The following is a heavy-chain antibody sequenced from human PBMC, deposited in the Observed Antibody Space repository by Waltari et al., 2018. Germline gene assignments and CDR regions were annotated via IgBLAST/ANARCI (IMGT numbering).Heavy chain of an antibody. CDR3: AREQLVERWFDP. Sequence: EVQLLESGGGLVQPGGSLRLSCAASGFTFSSYAMSWVRQAPGKGLEWVSVIYSGGSTYYADSVKGRFTISRDNSKNTLYLQMNSLRAEDTAVYYCAREQLVERWFDPWGQGTLVTVSS. CDR1: GFTFSSYA. CDR2: IYSGGST. D-gene: IGHD6-13*01. J-gene: IGHJ5*02. V-gene: IGHV3-23*03.